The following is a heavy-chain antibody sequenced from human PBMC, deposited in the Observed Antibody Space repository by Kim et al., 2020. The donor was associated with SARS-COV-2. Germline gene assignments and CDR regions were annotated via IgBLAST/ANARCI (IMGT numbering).Heavy chain of an antibody. J-gene: IGHJ6*02. CDR2: GST. CDR3: ARPSYGMDV. V-gene: IGHV4-39*07. Sequence: GSTYYHPSLKSRVTISVDTSKNQFSLKLSSVTAADTAVYYCARPSYGMDVWGQGTTVTVSS.